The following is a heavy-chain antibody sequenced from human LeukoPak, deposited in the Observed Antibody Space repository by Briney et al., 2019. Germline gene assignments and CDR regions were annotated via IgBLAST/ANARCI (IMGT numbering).Heavy chain of an antibody. CDR1: GFTFSSYG. D-gene: IGHD2-2*01. J-gene: IGHJ2*01. Sequence: PGGSLRLSCAASGFTFSSYGMHWVRQAPGKGLEWVTVIASDGSAQYYTDSVKGRFTTSRDNSKNMLYLQMDSLRTEDTAVYYCAREASVTNWYFDLWGRGALVSVSS. CDR2: IASDGSAQ. CDR3: AREASVTNWYFDL. V-gene: IGHV3-30*03.